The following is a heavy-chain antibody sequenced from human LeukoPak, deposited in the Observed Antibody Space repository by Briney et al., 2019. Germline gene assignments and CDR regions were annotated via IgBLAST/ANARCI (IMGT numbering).Heavy chain of an antibody. CDR1: GFTFSSYS. CDR2: ISSSSSTI. J-gene: IGHJ3*02. V-gene: IGHV3-48*04. Sequence: PGGSLRLSCAASGFTFSSYSMNWVRQAPGKGLEWVSYISSSSSTIYYADSVKGRFTISRDNAKNSLYLQMNSLRAEDTAVYYCARRAGGSYTGAFDIWGQGTMVTVSS. D-gene: IGHD1-26*01. CDR3: ARRAGGSYTGAFDI.